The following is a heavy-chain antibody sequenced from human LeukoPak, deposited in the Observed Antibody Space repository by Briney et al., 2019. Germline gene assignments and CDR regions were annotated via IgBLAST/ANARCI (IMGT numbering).Heavy chain of an antibody. V-gene: IGHV3-23*01. CDR2: ISSSGSNT. CDR1: GFTLSSYA. CDR3: ARSVGASIRKNLYFDY. Sequence: PGGSLRLSCAASGFTLSSYALSWVRQAPGKGLEWVSSISSSGSNTFYADSVKGRFTISRGEPKNTLYLQMDSLRVEDTAVYYCARSVGASIRKNLYFDYWGQGTLVTVSS. J-gene: IGHJ4*02. D-gene: IGHD1-26*01.